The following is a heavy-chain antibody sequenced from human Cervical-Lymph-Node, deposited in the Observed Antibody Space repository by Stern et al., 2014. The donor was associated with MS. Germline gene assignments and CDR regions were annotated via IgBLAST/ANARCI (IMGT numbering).Heavy chain of an antibody. CDR1: GYTFTYYA. V-gene: IGHV1-18*01. J-gene: IGHJ4*02. CDR2: ISPYNGNT. D-gene: IGHD4-11*01. Sequence: QVQLVQSGAGVKKPGASVNVSCKTSGYTFTYYAISWIRPAPGQGLELWGWISPYNGNTNFVQKRQGRVAMTTDTSTSTAYMELRSLRSDDTAVYYCARDDDYTRRAIDYWGQGTLVTVSS. CDR3: ARDDDYTRRAIDY.